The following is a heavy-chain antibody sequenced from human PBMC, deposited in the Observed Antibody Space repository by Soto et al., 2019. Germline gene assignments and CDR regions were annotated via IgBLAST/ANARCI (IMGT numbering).Heavy chain of an antibody. CDR3: ARDQVGATHDAFDI. Sequence: GGSLRLSCAASGFTFSSYSMNWVRQSPGKGLEWVSYISSSSSTIYYADSVKGRFTISRDNAKNSLYLQMNSLRDEDTAVYYCARDQVGATHDAFDIWGQGTMVTVSS. V-gene: IGHV3-48*02. D-gene: IGHD1-26*01. J-gene: IGHJ3*02. CDR2: ISSSSSTI. CDR1: GFTFSSYS.